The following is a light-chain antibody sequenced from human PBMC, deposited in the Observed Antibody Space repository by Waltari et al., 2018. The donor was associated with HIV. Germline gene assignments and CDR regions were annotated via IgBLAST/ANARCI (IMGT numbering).Light chain of an antibody. CDR3: QSTDSSDAYV. CDR1: ALSKQY. CDR2: KDT. J-gene: IGLJ1*01. V-gene: IGLV3-25*03. Sequence: SYELTQSPSVSVSPGQTATITCPGDALSKQYVYWYQQKAGQAPVLVMFKDTERPSGIPERFSGSTAGTKVTLTISDVQAEDEADYYCQSTDSSDAYVFGSGTTLTV.